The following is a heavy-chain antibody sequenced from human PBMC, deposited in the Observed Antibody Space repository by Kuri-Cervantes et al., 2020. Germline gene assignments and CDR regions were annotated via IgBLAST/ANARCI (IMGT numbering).Heavy chain of an antibody. D-gene: IGHD3-16*02. CDR2: ISGSGGST. V-gene: IGHV3-23*01. Sequence: LSLTCAASGFTFSSYAMSWVRQAPGKGLEWVSAISGSGGSTYYADSVKGRFTISRDNSKNTLYLQMNSLRAEDTAVYYCAPILGELSWYFDYWGQGTLVTVSS. J-gene: IGHJ4*02. CDR3: APILGELSWYFDY. CDR1: GFTFSSYA.